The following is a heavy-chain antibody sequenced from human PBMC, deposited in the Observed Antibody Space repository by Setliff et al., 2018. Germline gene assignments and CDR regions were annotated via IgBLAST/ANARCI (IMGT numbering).Heavy chain of an antibody. D-gene: IGHD3-22*01. J-gene: IGHJ6*03. CDR2: IHYSGST. CDR3: ARAGSTYYLGGYYYYYYYMDV. CDR1: GASISSGGYY. V-gene: IGHV4-31*03. Sequence: ASETLSLTCTVSGASISSGGYYWSWIRQHPGKGLEWIGYIHYSGSTYYNPSLKSRLTISVDTSKNQFSLKLSSVTAADTAVYFCARAGSTYYLGGYYYYYYYMDVWGRGTTVTVSS.